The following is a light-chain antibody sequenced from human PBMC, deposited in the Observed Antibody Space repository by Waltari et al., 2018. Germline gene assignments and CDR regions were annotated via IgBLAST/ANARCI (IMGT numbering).Light chain of an antibody. CDR1: QSVLYSSNNKNY. Sequence: DIAMTQSPDSLAVSLGERATINCNSSQSVLYSSNNKNYLAWYQQKPGQPPKLLIRWASTRESGVPDQFSGSGSGTDFTLTISSLQAEDVAVYYCQQYYRSRTFGQGTRVEIK. J-gene: IGKJ1*01. V-gene: IGKV4-1*01. CDR2: WAS. CDR3: QQYYRSRT.